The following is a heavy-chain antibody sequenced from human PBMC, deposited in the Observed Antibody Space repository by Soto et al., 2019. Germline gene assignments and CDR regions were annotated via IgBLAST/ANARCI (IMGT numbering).Heavy chain of an antibody. D-gene: IGHD2-15*01. V-gene: IGHV1-18*01. CDR3: ARAAREAVFRGAFNY. CDR2: ISGYNANT. Sequence: QVQLVQSGAEVKKPGASVKVSCKASGYTFTSYGISWVRQAPGQGLEWMGWISGYNANTNYAQKLQARVTMTTDTSTNTAYMALRSLRSDDTAVYFCARAAREAVFRGAFNYWGQGTLVTVSS. CDR1: GYTFTSYG. J-gene: IGHJ4*02.